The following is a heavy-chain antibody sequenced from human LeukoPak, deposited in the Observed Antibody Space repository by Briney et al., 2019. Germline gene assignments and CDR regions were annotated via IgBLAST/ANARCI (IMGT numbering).Heavy chain of an antibody. D-gene: IGHD2-15*01. CDR2: ISAYNGNT. V-gene: IGHV1-18*01. J-gene: IGHJ6*02. CDR1: GYTFTSYG. Sequence: ASVKVSCKASGYTFTSYGISWVRQAPGQGLEWMGWISAYNGNTNYAQKLQGRVTMTTDTSTSTAYMELRGLRSDDTAVYYCARIYCSGGSCYHYYGMDVWGQGTTVTVSS. CDR3: ARIYCSGGSCYHYYGMDV.